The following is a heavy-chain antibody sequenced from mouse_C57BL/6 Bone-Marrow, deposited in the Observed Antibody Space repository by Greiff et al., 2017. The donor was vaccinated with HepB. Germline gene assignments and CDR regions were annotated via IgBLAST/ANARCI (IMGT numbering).Heavy chain of an antibody. CDR1: EYEFPSHD. V-gene: IGHV5-2*01. Sequence: EVQRVESGGGLVQPGESLKLSCESNEYEFPSHDMSWVRKTPEKRLELVAAINSDGGSTYYPDTMERRFIISSDNTKKTLYLQMSSLRSEDTALYYGSRHGHYGNNDGYFDVWGTGTTVTVSS. D-gene: IGHD2-1*01. J-gene: IGHJ1*03. CDR2: INSDGGST. CDR3: SRHGHYGNNDGYFDV.